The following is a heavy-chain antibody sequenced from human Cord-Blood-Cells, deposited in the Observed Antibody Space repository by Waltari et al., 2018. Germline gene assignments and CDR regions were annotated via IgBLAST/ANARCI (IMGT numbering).Heavy chain of an antibody. CDR2: IYYSGST. J-gene: IGHJ4*02. V-gene: IGHV4-39*01. Sequence: QLQLQESGPGLVKPSETLSLTCTASGGSTSSSSYYWGWIRQPPGKGLEWIGSIYYSGSTYYNPSLKSRVTISVDTSKNQFSLKLSSVTAADTAVYYCARLGTGTTFDYWGQGTLVTVSS. CDR3: ARLGTGTTFDY. D-gene: IGHD1-1*01. CDR1: GGSTSSSSYY.